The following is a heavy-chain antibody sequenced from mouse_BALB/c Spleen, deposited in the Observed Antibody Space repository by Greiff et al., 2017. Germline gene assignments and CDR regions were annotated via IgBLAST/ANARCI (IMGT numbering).Heavy chain of an antibody. CDR2: INPSNGGN. D-gene: IGHD1-1*01. J-gene: IGHJ3*01. CDR1: GYTFTSYY. Sequence: QVQLQQSGAELVKPGASVKLSCKASGYTFTSYYMYWVKQRPGQGLEWIGEINPSNGGNNFNEKFKSKATLTVDKSSSTAYMQLSSLTSEDSAVYYCTRSYYGSRAGFADWGQGTLVTVSA. CDR3: TRSYYGSRAGFAD. V-gene: IGHV1S81*02.